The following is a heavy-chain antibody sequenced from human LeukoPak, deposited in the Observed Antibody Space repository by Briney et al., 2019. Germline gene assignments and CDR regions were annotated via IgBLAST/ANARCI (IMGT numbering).Heavy chain of an antibody. J-gene: IGHJ4*02. Sequence: GGSLRLSCAASGFTLNNAWMNWVRQAPGKALEWVGHIKSKTDGGTTDYAAPVKGRFTISRDDSKNTLYLQMNSQKTEDTAVYYCTTRPLWGQGTLVTVSS. V-gene: IGHV3-15*01. CDR3: TTRPL. CDR1: GFTLNNAW. CDR2: IKSKTDGGTT.